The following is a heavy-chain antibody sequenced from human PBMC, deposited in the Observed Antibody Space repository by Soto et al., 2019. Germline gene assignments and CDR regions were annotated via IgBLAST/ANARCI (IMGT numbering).Heavy chain of an antibody. CDR2: IGGGGDIT. J-gene: IGHJ5*02. CDR3: ATAYYDSRGFQDR. V-gene: IGHV3-23*01. D-gene: IGHD3-22*01. CDR1: GFTFSSYP. Sequence: GGSLRLSCAASGFTFSSYPMSWVRQAPGKGLEKGLEWVSSIGGGGDITYFADSVKGRFTISRDNSKKTLYLQMNSLRAEDTATYFCATAYYDSRGFQDRWGQGTLVTVSS.